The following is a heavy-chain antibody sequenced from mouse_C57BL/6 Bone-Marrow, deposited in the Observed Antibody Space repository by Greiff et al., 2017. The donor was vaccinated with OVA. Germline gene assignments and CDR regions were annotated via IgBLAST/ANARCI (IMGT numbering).Heavy chain of an antibody. CDR1: GFTFSSYA. Sequence: EVQVVESGAGLVKPGGSLKLSCAASGFTFSSYAMSWVRQTPEKRLEWVAYISSGGDYIYYADTVKGRFTISRDNDRNTLYLQMSSLKSEYTAMYYCTRDLCYDDGNYFAYWGQGTTLTVSA. CDR3: TRDLCYDDGNYFAY. J-gene: IGHJ2*01. D-gene: IGHD2-12*01. CDR2: ISSGGDYI. V-gene: IGHV5-9-1*02.